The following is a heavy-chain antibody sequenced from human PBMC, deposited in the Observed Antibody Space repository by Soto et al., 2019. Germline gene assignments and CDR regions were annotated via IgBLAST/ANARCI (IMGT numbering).Heavy chain of an antibody. CDR1: GFTFSSYA. Sequence: HPGGSLRLSCAASGFTFSSYAMSWVRQAPGKGLEWVSAISGSGGSTYYADSVKGRFTISRDNSKNTLYLQMNSLRAEDTAVYYCAKLSDMYVVVIHCDDWGQGTLVTVSS. J-gene: IGHJ4*02. D-gene: IGHD3-22*01. CDR2: ISGSGGST. CDR3: AKLSDMYVVVIHCDD. V-gene: IGHV3-23*01.